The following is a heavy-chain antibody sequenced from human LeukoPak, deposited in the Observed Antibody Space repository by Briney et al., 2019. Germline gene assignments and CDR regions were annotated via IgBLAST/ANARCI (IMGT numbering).Heavy chain of an antibody. CDR3: AKPIVVVPAASMDV. CDR2: ISGSGGST. Sequence: GGSLRLSCAASGFTFSSYAMSWVRQAPGKGLEWVSAISGSGGSTYYADSVKGRLTISRDNSKNTLYLQMNSLRAEDTAVYYCAKPIVVVPAASMDVWGKGTTVTVSS. CDR1: GFTFSSYA. J-gene: IGHJ6*04. V-gene: IGHV3-23*01. D-gene: IGHD2-2*01.